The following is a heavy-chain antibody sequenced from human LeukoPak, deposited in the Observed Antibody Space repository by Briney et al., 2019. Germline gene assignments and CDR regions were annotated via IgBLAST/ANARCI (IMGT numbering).Heavy chain of an antibody. D-gene: IGHD3-22*01. V-gene: IGHV3-7*01. CDR1: GFTFTIYW. J-gene: IGHJ6*02. CDR2: IKQDGSEK. CDR3: ARDESSGYYYYYYGMDV. Sequence: GGSLRLSCAASGFTFTIYWMSWVRQAPGKGLEWVANIKQDGSEKYYVDSVKGRFTISRDNAKNSLYLQMNSLRAEDTAVYYCARDESSGYYYYYYGMDVWGQGTTVTVSS.